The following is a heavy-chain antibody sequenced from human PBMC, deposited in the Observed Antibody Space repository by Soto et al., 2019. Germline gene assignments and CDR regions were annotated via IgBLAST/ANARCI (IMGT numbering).Heavy chain of an antibody. D-gene: IGHD3-3*02. CDR2: IFYLGSS. J-gene: IGHJ5*01. CDR1: GDSIISSDFY. V-gene: IGHV4-39*01. CDR3: ARHSLALRKKSWFDS. Sequence: SETLSLTCTVSGDSIISSDFYWGWVRQPPGKGLEWIGSIFYLGSSYYNPSLKSRVTMSVDTSKNQFSLRLRSVTAADTALYFCARHSLALRKKSWFDSCGQGIMGTVSS.